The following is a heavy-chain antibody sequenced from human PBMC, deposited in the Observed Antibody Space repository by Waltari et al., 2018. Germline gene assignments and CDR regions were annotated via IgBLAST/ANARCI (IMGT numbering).Heavy chain of an antibody. Sequence: QVQLQESGPGLVKPSQTLSLTCTVSGGSISSGSYYWSWIRQPAGKGLEWIGRIYTSGSTNYNPSLKSRVTISVDTSKNQFSLKLSSVTAADTAVYYCARGNYDFWSGYPMAINWFDPWGQGTLVTVSS. CDR2: IYTSGST. CDR1: GGSISSGSYY. CDR3: ARGNYDFWSGYPMAINWFDP. V-gene: IGHV4-61*02. J-gene: IGHJ5*02. D-gene: IGHD3-3*01.